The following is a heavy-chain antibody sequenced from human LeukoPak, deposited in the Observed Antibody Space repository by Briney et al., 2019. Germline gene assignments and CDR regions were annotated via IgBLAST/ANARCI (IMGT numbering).Heavy chain of an antibody. CDR3: ARDFDDFWSGYYDY. V-gene: IGHV3-66*02. D-gene: IGHD3-3*01. CDR1: GFTVSSNY. Sequence: QPGGSLRLSCAASGFTVSSNYMSWVRQAPGKGLEWVSVIYSGGSTYYADSVKGRFTISRDNSKNTLYLQMNSLRAEGTAVYYCARDFDDFWSGYYDYWGQGTLVAVSS. J-gene: IGHJ4*02. CDR2: IYSGGST.